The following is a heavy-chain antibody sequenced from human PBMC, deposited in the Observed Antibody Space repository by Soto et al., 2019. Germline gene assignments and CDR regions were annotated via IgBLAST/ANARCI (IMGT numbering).Heavy chain of an antibody. CDR1: GYSFTSYW. Sequence: GESLKISCKGSGYSFTSYWISWVRQMPGKGLEWMGRIDPSASYTNYSPSFQGHVSISADKSISTAYLQWSSLKASDTAMYDWARHYGAAGLYDWDHGTLVTV. V-gene: IGHV5-10-1*01. CDR3: ARHYGAAGLYD. CDR2: IDPSASYT. D-gene: IGHD3-16*01. J-gene: IGHJ1*01.